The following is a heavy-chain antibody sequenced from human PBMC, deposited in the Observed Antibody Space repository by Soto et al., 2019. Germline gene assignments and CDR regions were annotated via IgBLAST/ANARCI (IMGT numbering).Heavy chain of an antibody. CDR3: STDVWTGRALDF. Sequence: GGSVRLSCAASGVTLNNAWMNWVRQAPGKGLEWVGRIKGESDGGTTDYIAPVKGRFTISRDDSRNTVYLQMNSLKTEDTAMYYCSTDVWTGRALDFWGQGTLVTVSS. D-gene: IGHD2-21*01. J-gene: IGHJ4*02. CDR2: IKGESDGGTT. V-gene: IGHV3-15*07. CDR1: GVTLNNAW.